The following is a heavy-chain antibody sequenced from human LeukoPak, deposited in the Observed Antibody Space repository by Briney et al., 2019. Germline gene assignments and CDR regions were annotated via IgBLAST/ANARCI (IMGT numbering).Heavy chain of an antibody. CDR1: GGSISSYY. CDR2: IYYSGST. CDR3: ARVARVDFGVVTYYYYYMDV. D-gene: IGHD3-3*01. V-gene: IGHV4-59*01. Sequence: SETLSLTCTVSGGSISSYYWSWIRQPPGKGLEWIGYIYYSGSTNYNPSLKSRVTISVDTSKNQFSLKLSSVTAADTAVYYCARVARVDFGVVTYYYYYMDVWVKGTTVTVSS. J-gene: IGHJ6*03.